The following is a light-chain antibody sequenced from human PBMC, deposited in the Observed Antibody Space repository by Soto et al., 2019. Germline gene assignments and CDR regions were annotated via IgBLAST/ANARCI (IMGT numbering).Light chain of an antibody. CDR2: DVS. CDR1: SSDVGGYNY. CDR3: SSYTRSSLYV. Sequence: QSALTQPASVSGSPGQSITISCTGTSSDVGGYNYVSWYQQRPGKAPKVMIYDVSNRPSGVSNRFSGSKSGNTASLTISGLQAEDYADYYCSSYTRSSLYVFATGTKVTVL. V-gene: IGLV2-14*01. J-gene: IGLJ1*01.